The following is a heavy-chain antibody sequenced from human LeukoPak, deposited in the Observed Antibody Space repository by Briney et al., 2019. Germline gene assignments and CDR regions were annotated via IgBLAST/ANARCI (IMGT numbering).Heavy chain of an antibody. CDR2: IYYSGST. J-gene: IGHJ4*02. CDR3: ARGRWLQFPNTADY. CDR1: GGSISSSSYY. V-gene: IGHV4-61*01. D-gene: IGHD5-24*01. Sequence: PSETLSLTCTVSGGSISSSSYYWSWIRQPPGKGLEWIGYIYYSGSTNYNPSLKSRVTISVDTSKNQFSLKLSSVTAADTAVYYCARGRWLQFPNTADYWGQGTLVTVSS.